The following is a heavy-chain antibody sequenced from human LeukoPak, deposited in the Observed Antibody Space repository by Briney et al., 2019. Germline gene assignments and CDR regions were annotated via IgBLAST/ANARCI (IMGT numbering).Heavy chain of an antibody. V-gene: IGHV3-23*01. CDR2: VSGSGAHT. Sequence: GGSLRLSCAASGFTFSSYAMSWVRQAPGKGLQWVSAVSGSGAHTYYADSVKGRFTISRDNSKNTLYLQMNSLRAEDTAVYYCAKPVLGITAAAAYYFDYWGQGTLVTVSS. D-gene: IGHD6-13*01. CDR3: AKPVLGITAAAAYYFDY. J-gene: IGHJ4*02. CDR1: GFTFSSYA.